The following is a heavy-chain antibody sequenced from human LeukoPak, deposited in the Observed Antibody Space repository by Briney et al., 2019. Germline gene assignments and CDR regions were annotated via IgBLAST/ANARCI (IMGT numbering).Heavy chain of an antibody. V-gene: IGHV4-34*01. J-gene: IGHJ4*02. Sequence: SETLSLTCAVYGGSFSGDYWGWIRQPPGKGLEWIGEINHSGSTNYNPSLKSRVTISVDTSKNQFSLKLSSVTAADTAVYYCARAGGHYDILTGYYHYWGQGTLVTVSS. CDR3: ARAGGHYDILTGYYHY. D-gene: IGHD3-9*01. CDR1: GGSFSGDY. CDR2: INHSGST.